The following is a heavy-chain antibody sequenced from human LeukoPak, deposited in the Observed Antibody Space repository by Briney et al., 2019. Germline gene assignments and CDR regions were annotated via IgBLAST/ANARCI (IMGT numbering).Heavy chain of an antibody. J-gene: IGHJ4*02. Sequence: SETLSLTCTVPGGSISSSSYYWGWIRQPPGKGLEWIGSIYYSGSTYYNPSLKSRVTISADTSKNQFSLKLSSVTAADTAVYYCAREAPNYDSSGYYSGTFDYWGQGTLVTVSS. CDR3: AREAPNYDSSGYYSGTFDY. D-gene: IGHD3-22*01. CDR2: IYYSGST. V-gene: IGHV4-39*07. CDR1: GGSISSSSYY.